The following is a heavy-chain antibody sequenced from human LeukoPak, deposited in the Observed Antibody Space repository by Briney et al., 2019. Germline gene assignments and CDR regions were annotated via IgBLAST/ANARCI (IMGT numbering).Heavy chain of an antibody. CDR1: GGTFSSYA. D-gene: IGHD2-8*01. V-gene: IGHV1-69*13. CDR2: IIPIFGTA. J-gene: IGHJ6*03. CDR3: ASRYCTNGVCYTPSYYYYYYMDV. Sequence: SVKVSCKASGGTFSSYAISWVRQAPGQGLEWMGGIIPIFGTANYAQKFQGRVTITADESTSTAYMELSSLRSEDTAVYYCASRYCTNGVCYTPSYYYYYYMDVWGKGTTVTVSS.